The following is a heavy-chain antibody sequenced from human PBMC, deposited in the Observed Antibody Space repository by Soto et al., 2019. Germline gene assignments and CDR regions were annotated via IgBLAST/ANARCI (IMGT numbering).Heavy chain of an antibody. CDR2: IYYSGST. D-gene: IGHD3-3*02. CDR1: GGSIGSGGYF. Sequence: SETLSLTCTVSGGSIGSGGYFWSWIRQHPGKGLEWIGYIYYSGSTYYNPSLKSRVTISVDTSKNQFSLKLSSVTAADTAVYYCARSISNFFDYWGQGTLVTVSS. J-gene: IGHJ4*02. V-gene: IGHV4-31*03. CDR3: ARSISNFFDY.